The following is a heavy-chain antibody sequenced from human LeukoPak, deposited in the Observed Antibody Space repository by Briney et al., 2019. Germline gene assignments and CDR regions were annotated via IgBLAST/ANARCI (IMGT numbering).Heavy chain of an antibody. CDR1: GYTFTNYY. Sequence: GASVTVSCKASGYTFTNYYIHWVRQAPGQGLECMGIINPSGGSTSYAQKFQGRVTMTRDMSTSTVYMELSSLRSEDTAVYYCARDGELYGSHFDYWGQGTLVTVSS. V-gene: IGHV1-46*01. J-gene: IGHJ4*02. CDR2: INPSGGST. D-gene: IGHD4-17*01. CDR3: ARDGELYGSHFDY.